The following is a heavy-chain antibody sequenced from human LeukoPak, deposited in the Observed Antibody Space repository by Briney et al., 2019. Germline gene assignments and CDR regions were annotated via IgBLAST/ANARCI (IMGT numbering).Heavy chain of an antibody. V-gene: IGHV3-66*01. J-gene: IGHJ6*03. CDR1: EFSVGSNY. CDR3: AREYYFYHMDG. CDR2: IYSGGST. Sequence: GGSLRLSCAASEFSVGSNYMTWVRQAPGKGLEWVSLIYSGGSTYYADSVKGRFTISRDNSKNTLYLQMNSLRAEDTAVYYCAREYYFYHMDGWGEGTTVTVSS.